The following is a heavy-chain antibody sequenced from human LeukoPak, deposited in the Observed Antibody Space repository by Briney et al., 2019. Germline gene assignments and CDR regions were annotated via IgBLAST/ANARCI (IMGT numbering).Heavy chain of an antibody. J-gene: IGHJ6*02. V-gene: IGHV3-53*01. CDR3: ARVVVGARDGMDV. Sequence: GDSLRLSCAASGFTVSSNYMSWVRQAPGKGLEWVSVIYSGGSTYYADSVKGRFTISRDNSKNTLYLQMNSLRAEDTAVYYCARVVVGARDGMDVWGQGTTVTVSS. CDR1: GFTVSSNY. CDR2: IYSGGST. D-gene: IGHD1-26*01.